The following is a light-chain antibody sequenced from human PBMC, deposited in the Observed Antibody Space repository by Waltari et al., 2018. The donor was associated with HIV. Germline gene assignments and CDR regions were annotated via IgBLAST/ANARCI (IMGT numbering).Light chain of an antibody. CDR2: GNT. Sequence: QSVLTQPPSVSGAPGQRVTISCNRSTPNIRAGYEAHSFQQLPGTAPELLIYGNTNRPSGVPDRFSGSKSGTSASLAITGLQAEDEADYYCQSYDSGLSAYVFGTGTKVTVL. CDR1: TPNIRAGYE. CDR3: QSYDSGLSAYV. V-gene: IGLV1-40*01. J-gene: IGLJ1*01.